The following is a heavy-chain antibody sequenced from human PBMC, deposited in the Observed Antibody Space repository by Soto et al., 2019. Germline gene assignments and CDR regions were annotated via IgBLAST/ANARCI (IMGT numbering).Heavy chain of an antibody. D-gene: IGHD1-1*01. CDR1: GGSISSYY. CDR3: ARRHGYSFDY. CDR2: IYYSGST. V-gene: IGHV4-59*08. Sequence: ETLSLTCTVSGGSISSYYWSWIRQPPGQGLERIGYIYYSGSTNYNPSLKRRVTITVDTSKNQYSLKLSSVTAADTAVYYCARRHGYSFDYWGQGTLVTVS. J-gene: IGHJ4*02.